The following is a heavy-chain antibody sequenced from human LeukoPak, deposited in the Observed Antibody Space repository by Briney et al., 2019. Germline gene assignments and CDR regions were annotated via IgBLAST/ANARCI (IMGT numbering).Heavy chain of an antibody. CDR3: ASQLRFLEWPGGYMDV. D-gene: IGHD3-3*01. CDR2: ISSSGSTI. Sequence: GGSLRLSCAASGFTFSSYEVSWVRQAPGKGLEWVSYISSSGSTIYYADSVKGRFTISRDNAKNSLYLQMNSLRAEDTAVYYCASQLRFLEWPGGYMDVWGKGTTVTVSS. V-gene: IGHV3-48*03. J-gene: IGHJ6*03. CDR1: GFTFSSYE.